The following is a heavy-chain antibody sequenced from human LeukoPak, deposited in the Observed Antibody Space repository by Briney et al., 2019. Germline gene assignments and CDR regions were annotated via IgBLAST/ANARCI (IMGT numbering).Heavy chain of an antibody. J-gene: IGHJ3*02. V-gene: IGHV1-69*06. CDR2: IIPIFGTA. CDR3: ARDLITMIGAGKNAFDI. CDR1: GGTFRSYA. D-gene: IGHD3-22*01. Sequence: ASVKVSCKASGGTFRSYAISWVRQAPGQGLEWMGGIIPIFGTANYAQKFQGRVTITADKSTSTAYMELSSLRSEDTAVYYCARDLITMIGAGKNAFDIWGQGTMVTVSS.